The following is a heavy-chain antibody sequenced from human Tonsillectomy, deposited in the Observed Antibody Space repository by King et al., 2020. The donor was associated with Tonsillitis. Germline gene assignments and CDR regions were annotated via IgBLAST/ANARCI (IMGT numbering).Heavy chain of an antibody. CDR2: TYYRSKWYN. V-gene: IGHV6-1*01. CDR3: VRESSRAVDRRYHYYGMDV. Sequence: HVQLQQSGPGLVKPSQTLSLTCAISGDSVSYNSAAWNWIRQSPSRGLEWLGRTYYRSKWYNDYAISVKSRTAITPDTSKNQLSLRLNSVTPEDTAVYYCVRESSRAVDRRYHYYGMDVWGQGTTVTVSS. CDR1: GDSVSYNSAA. J-gene: IGHJ6*02. D-gene: IGHD6-19*01.